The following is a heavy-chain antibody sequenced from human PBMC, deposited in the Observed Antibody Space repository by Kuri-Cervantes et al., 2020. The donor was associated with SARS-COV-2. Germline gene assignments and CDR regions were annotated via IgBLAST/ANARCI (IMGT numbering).Heavy chain of an antibody. D-gene: IGHD1-26*01. CDR1: GGSISRYY. V-gene: IGHV4-30-4*08. Sequence: SETLSLTCTVSGGSISRYYWSWIRQPPGKGLEWIGYIYYSGSTYYNPSLKSRVTISVDTSKNQFSLKLSSVTAADTAVYYCARDRRLIVGASYWFDPWGQGTLVTVSS. CDR3: ARDRRLIVGASYWFDP. J-gene: IGHJ5*02. CDR2: IYYSGST.